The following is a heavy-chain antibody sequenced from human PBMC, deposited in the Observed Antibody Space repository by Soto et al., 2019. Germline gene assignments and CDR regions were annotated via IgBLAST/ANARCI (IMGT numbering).Heavy chain of an antibody. D-gene: IGHD6-19*01. CDR1: GYTVTSYG. J-gene: IGHJ6*02. CDR3: ARESGSGWYSGYYYYYGMDV. Sequence: ASVKVSWKASGYTVTSYGMSWVRQAPGQGLEWMGWISAYNGNTNYAQKLQGRVTMTTDTSTSTAYMELRSLRSDDTAVYYCARESGSGWYSGYYYYYGMDVWGQ. CDR2: ISAYNGNT. V-gene: IGHV1-18*01.